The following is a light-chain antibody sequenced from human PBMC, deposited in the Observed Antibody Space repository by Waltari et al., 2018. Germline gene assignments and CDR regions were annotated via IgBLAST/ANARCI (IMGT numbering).Light chain of an antibody. CDR3: QHYYSSSRS. J-gene: IGKJ1*01. CDR2: QTS. Sequence: DIQMTQSPSTLSASVGDRVTITCRASQSVSPWLAWYQQKPGKAPKLLIYQTSSLESGVPSSFSGSGSGTEFALTISSLQPYNFANYYCQHYYSSSRSFGKGTNVEIK. V-gene: IGKV1-5*03. CDR1: QSVSPW.